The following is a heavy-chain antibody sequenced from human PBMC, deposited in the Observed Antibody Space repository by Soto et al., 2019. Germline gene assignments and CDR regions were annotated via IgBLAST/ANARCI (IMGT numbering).Heavy chain of an antibody. D-gene: IGHD1-7*01. Sequence: AGGSLRLSCAASGFTFSSYAMQWVRQAPGKGLEWVAVISYDGSNKYYADSVKGRFTMSRDNSKNTLSLQMNSLRAEDTAVYYCAKDLYNWNYELPHGFDPWGQGTLVTVSS. V-gene: IGHV3-30-3*01. J-gene: IGHJ5*02. CDR3: AKDLYNWNYELPHGFDP. CDR1: GFTFSSYA. CDR2: ISYDGSNK.